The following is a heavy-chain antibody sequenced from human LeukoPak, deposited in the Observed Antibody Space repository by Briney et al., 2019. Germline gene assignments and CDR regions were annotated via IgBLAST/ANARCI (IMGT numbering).Heavy chain of an antibody. CDR1: GGSISSYY. J-gene: IGHJ3*02. CDR3: ARSGQQDILPPVDAFDI. V-gene: IGHV4-59*08. CDR2: IYYSGST. Sequence: SSETLSLTCTVSGGSISSYYWSWIRQPPGKGLEWIGYIYYSGSTNYNPSLKSRVTISVDTSKNQFSLKLSSVTAADTAVYYCARSGQQDILPPVDAFDIWGQGTMVTVSS. D-gene: IGHD1-14*01.